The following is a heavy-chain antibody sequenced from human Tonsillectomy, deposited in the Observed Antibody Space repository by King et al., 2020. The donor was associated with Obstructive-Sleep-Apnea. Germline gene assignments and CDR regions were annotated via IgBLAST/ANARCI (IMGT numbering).Heavy chain of an antibody. CDR1: GGSISSRSYY. D-gene: IGHD5-12*01. Sequence: QLQESGPGLVRPSETLSLTCTVSGGSISSRSYYWGWIRQPPGKGLEWVGSIYYSGSTNYNPSLKSRVTISVDTSKNQVSLRLSSVTAADTAVYYCAREGRYTGYDFDWGQGTLVTVSS. J-gene: IGHJ4*02. CDR2: IYYSGST. CDR3: AREGRYTGYDFD. V-gene: IGHV4-39*07.